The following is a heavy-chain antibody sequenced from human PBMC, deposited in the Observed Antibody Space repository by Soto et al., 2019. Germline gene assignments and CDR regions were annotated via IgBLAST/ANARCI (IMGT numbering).Heavy chain of an antibody. D-gene: IGHD2-15*01. V-gene: IGHV1-69*02. J-gene: IGHJ1*01. CDR3: ASCESRKAPDCSGGSCYCSEYFQH. Sequence: ASVKVSCKASGGTFSSYTISWVRQAPGQGLEWMGRIIPILGIANYAQKFQGRVTITADKSTSTAYMELSSLRSEDTAVYYWASCESRKAPDCSGGSCYCSEYFQHWGQGTLVTVSS. CDR2: IIPILGIA. CDR1: GGTFSSYT.